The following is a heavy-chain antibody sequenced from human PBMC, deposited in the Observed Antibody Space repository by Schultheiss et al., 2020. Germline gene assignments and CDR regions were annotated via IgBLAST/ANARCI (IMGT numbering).Heavy chain of an antibody. CDR2: ISGSGGST. J-gene: IGHJ3*02. Sequence: GGSLRLSCAVSGGSISSSNWWSWVRQAPGKGLEWVSAISGSGGSTYYADSVKGRFTISRDNAKNSLYLQMNSLRAEDTAVYYCARAKLVSGHDAFDIWGQGTMVTVSS. D-gene: IGHD6-6*01. V-gene: IGHV3-21*01. CDR1: GGSISSSN. CDR3: ARAKLVSGHDAFDI.